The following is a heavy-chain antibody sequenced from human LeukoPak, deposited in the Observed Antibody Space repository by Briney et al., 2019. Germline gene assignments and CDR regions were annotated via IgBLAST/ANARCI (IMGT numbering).Heavy chain of an antibody. CDR1: GFTFSSYC. J-gene: IGHJ4*02. CDR3: ARDRSDLFGY. D-gene: IGHD3-3*01. Sequence: GGSLRLSCAASGFTFSSYCMHWVRQAPGKGLEWVAVIWYDGSNKYYADSVKGRFTITRDNSNNTLYLQMNNLRAEDTAVYYSARDRSDLFGYWGQGTLVTVAS. V-gene: IGHV3-33*01. CDR2: IWYDGSNK.